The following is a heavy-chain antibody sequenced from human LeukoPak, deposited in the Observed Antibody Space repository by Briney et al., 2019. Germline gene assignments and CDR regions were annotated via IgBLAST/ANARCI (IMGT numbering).Heavy chain of an antibody. CDR3: ARDEGSYDYLWGSYRYNWFGP. CDR1: GFTFNTYA. J-gene: IGHJ5*02. V-gene: IGHV3-30*04. CDR2: ISYDGSSK. Sequence: GGSLRLSCSASGFTFNTYAMHWVRQAPGKGLEWVALISYDGSSKYYADSVKGRFTISRDNSKNTLYLQVNSLRSEDTAVYYCARDEGSYDYLWGSYRYNWFGPWGQGTLVTVSS. D-gene: IGHD3-16*02.